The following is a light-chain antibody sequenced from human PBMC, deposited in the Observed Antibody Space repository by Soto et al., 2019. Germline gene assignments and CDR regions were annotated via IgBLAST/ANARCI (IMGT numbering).Light chain of an antibody. Sequence: QSVLTQPASVSGSPGQSITISCTGTSSDDGGYNYVSWYQQHPGKAPKLMIYDVSNRPSGVSNRFSGSKSGNTASLTISGLQAEDETDYYCSSYTSNSTRYVFGTGTKVTVL. CDR1: SSDDGGYNY. CDR2: DVS. CDR3: SSYTSNSTRYV. J-gene: IGLJ1*01. V-gene: IGLV2-14*01.